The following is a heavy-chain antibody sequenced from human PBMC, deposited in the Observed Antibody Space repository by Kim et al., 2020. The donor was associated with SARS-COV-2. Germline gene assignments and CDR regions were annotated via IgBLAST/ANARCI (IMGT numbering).Heavy chain of an antibody. V-gene: IGHV4-39*01. CDR1: GGSISSSSYY. CDR3: AVMLGGSGSVFDY. Sequence: SETLSLTCTVSGGSISSSSYYWGWIRQPPGKGLEWIGSIYYSGSTYYNPSLKSRVTISVDTSKNQFSLKLSSVTAADTAVYYCAVMLGGSGSVFDYWGQGTLVTVSS. D-gene: IGHD3-10*01. J-gene: IGHJ4*02. CDR2: IYYSGST.